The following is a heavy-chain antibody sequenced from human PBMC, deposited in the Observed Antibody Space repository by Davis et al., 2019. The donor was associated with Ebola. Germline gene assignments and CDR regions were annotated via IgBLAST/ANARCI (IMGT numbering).Heavy chain of an antibody. CDR2: ISHTGST. J-gene: IGHJ5*02. V-gene: IGHV4-34*01. CDR3: ARGRYSPRVAVGVYAKFDP. CDR1: GGSFSSYY. D-gene: IGHD1-26*01. Sequence: MPSETLSLTCAINGGSFSSYYWIWIRQTAGIGLEWIGDISHTGSTTYRPSLKGRVTMSLDTSMNQFFLKVTSVSAVDTAVYYCARGRYSPRVAVGVYAKFDPWGQGTPVTVSS.